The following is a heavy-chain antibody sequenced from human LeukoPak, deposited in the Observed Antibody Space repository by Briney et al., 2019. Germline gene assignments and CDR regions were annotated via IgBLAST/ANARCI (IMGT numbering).Heavy chain of an antibody. J-gene: IGHJ5*02. D-gene: IGHD4-17*01. V-gene: IGHV4-4*07. CDR2: IYTSGST. CDR1: GGSISDYY. Sequence: SETLSLTCTISGGSISDYYWGWIRQPAGKGLEWIGRIYTSGSTNYNPSLKSRVTMSVDTSKNQFSLKLSSVTAADTAVYYCARAVPDDYGDPNWFDPWGQGTLVTVSS. CDR3: ARAVPDDYGDPNWFDP.